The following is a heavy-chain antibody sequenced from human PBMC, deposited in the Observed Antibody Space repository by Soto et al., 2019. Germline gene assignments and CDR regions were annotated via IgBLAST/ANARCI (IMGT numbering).Heavy chain of an antibody. V-gene: IGHV3-53*01. D-gene: IGHD2-21*02. CDR3: TRDGRGLGRLSLFEY. CDR1: GFNVNSDY. CDR2: IYSGETT. J-gene: IGHJ4*02. Sequence: GFNVNSDYMNWVRQTPGKGLEWVASIYSGETTYYADSVRGRFTISSDKSKNTLYFQLSSLRIEDTAVYYCTRDGRGLGRLSLFEYWGQGVLVTVSS.